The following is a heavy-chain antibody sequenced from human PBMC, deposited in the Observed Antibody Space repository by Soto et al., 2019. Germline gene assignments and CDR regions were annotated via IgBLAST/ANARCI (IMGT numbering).Heavy chain of an antibody. J-gene: IGHJ3*02. CDR3: ARERKVVVPAATPMRAFDI. V-gene: IGHV4-31*03. Sequence: QVQLQESGPGLVKPSQTLSLTCTVSGGSISSGGYYWSWIRQHPGKGLEWIGYIYYSGSTYYNPSLKSRVTISVDTSKNQFSLKLSSVTAADTAVYYCARERKVVVPAATPMRAFDIWGQGTMVTVSS. D-gene: IGHD2-2*01. CDR2: IYYSGST. CDR1: GGSISSGGYY.